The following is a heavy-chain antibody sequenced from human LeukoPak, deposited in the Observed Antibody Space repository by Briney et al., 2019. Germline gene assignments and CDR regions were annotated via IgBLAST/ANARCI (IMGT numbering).Heavy chain of an antibody. Sequence: ASVKVSCKASGYTFTAYYMHWVRQAPGQGLEWMGWINPNSGDTNYAQKLQGRVTMTRDTSISTAYMELSRLRSDDTGVYYCARDKSGSSGWYSYFDYWGQGTLVTVSS. CDR3: ARDKSGSSGWYSYFDY. V-gene: IGHV1-2*02. D-gene: IGHD6-19*01. CDR2: INPNSGDT. CDR1: GYTFTAYY. J-gene: IGHJ4*02.